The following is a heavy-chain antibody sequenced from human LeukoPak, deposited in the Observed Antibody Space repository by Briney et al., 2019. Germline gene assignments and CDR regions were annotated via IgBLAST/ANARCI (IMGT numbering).Heavy chain of an antibody. D-gene: IGHD4-11*01. CDR3: ARIRDSSWYDS. J-gene: IGHJ5*01. CDR2: INPNNGAT. Sequence: ASVKVSCKASGYKFYVDYMHWVRQAPGQGLEWMGWINPNNGATDYAEKFQGRVTLTRDTSISTAYTELTGLRSDDTAVYYCARIRDSSWYDSWGQGTLVTVSS. V-gene: IGHV1-2*02. CDR1: GYKFYVDY.